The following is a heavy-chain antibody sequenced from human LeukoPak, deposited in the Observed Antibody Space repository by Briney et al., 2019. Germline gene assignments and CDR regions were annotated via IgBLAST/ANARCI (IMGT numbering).Heavy chain of an antibody. CDR1: GVSISSSNSY. CDR3: ARQTGSGLFILP. CDR2: IYYTGNT. V-gene: IGHV4-39*01. D-gene: IGHD3/OR15-3a*01. J-gene: IGHJ4*02. Sequence: PSETLSLTCTVSGVSISSSNSYWGWIRQPPGKGLEWIGSIYYTGNTYYNASLKSRVTISIDTSKNQISLRLTSVTATDTAIYYGARQTGSGLFILPGGQGTLVTVSS.